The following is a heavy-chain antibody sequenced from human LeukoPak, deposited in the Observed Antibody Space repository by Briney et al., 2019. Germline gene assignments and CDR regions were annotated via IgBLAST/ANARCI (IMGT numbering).Heavy chain of an antibody. V-gene: IGHV1-3*03. J-gene: IGHJ6*03. D-gene: IGHD2-15*01. CDR3: ARDLYINCSGGSCYGNRRYYYYMDV. CDR2: INAGNGNT. Sequence: ASVKVSCKASGYTFTSYAMHWVRQAPGQRLEWMGWINAGNGNTKYSQEFQGRVTITRDTSASTAYMELSSLGSEDMAVYYCARDLYINCSGGSCYGNRRYYYYMDVWGKGTTVTISS. CDR1: GYTFTSYA.